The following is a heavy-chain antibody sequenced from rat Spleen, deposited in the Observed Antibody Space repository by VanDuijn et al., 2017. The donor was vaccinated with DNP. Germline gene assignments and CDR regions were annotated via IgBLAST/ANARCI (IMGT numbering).Heavy chain of an antibody. CDR3: ARPNYYRYNWYFDF. J-gene: IGHJ1*01. CDR1: GYTFTNYY. V-gene: IGHV1-43*01. CDR2: INTGSGGT. Sequence: QVQLQQSGAELAKPGSSVKISCKASGYTFTNYYITWIKQTTGQGLEYIGYINTGSGGTNYNEKFKGKATLTVDKSSSTAFMQLSSLTPDDSAVYYCARPNYYRYNWYFDFWGPGTMVTVSS. D-gene: IGHD1-2*01.